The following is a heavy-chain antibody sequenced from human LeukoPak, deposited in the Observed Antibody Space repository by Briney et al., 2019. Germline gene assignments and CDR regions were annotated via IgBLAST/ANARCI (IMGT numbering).Heavy chain of an antibody. CDR2: IYPGDSDT. Sequence: HGESLKISCKGSGDSFTSYWIGRVRQMPGKGLEWMGIIYPGDSDTRYSPSFQGQVTISADKSISTAYLQWSSLKASDTAMYYCARLRDGYNYYYDYWGQGTLVTVSS. CDR3: ARLRDGYNYYYDY. D-gene: IGHD5-24*01. V-gene: IGHV5-51*01. J-gene: IGHJ4*02. CDR1: GDSFTSYW.